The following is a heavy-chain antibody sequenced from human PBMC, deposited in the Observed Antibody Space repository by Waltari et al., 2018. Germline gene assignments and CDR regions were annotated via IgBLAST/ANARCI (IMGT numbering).Heavy chain of an antibody. CDR3: ARKTAAAGTDY. CDR2: IYDSGST. CDR1: GGSISSGGYY. V-gene: IGHV4-31*03. J-gene: IGHJ4*02. D-gene: IGHD6-13*01. Sequence: QVQLQESGPGLVKPSQTLSLTCTVSGGSISSGGYYWSWTRQHPGKGREWIGYIYDSGSTYYNPSRESRVTISVDASNNQFSLKLSAVTAADTAVNYCARKTAAAGTDYWGQGTLVTVSS.